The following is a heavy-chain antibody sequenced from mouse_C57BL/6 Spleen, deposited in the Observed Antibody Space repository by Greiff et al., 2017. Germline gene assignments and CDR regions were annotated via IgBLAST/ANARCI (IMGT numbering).Heavy chain of an antibody. CDR1: GYTFTSYW. CDR3: ARLGDLAY. CDR2: IDPSDSYT. D-gene: IGHD4-1*01. V-gene: IGHV1-69*01. J-gene: IGHJ3*01. Sequence: VQLQQSGAELVMPGASVKLSCKASGYTFTSYWMHWVKQRPGQGLEWIGEIDPSDSYTNYNQKFKGKSTLTVDKSSSTAYMQRSSLTSGDSAVYYCARLGDLAYWGQGTLVTVSA.